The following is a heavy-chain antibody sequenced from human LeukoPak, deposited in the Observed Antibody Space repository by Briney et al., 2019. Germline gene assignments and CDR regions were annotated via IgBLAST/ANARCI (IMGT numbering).Heavy chain of an antibody. CDR3: ARVHSSGYYY. D-gene: IGHD3-22*01. CDR1: GYTFTSYG. J-gene: IGHJ4*02. CDR2: ISTYNGNR. V-gene: IGHV1-18*01. Sequence: ASVKVSCKASGYTFTSYGISWVRQAPGQGLEWMGWISTYNGNRNYAQKLQGRITMTTDKSTTTAYMELRSLRSDDTAVYYCARVHSSGYYYWGQGTLVTVSS.